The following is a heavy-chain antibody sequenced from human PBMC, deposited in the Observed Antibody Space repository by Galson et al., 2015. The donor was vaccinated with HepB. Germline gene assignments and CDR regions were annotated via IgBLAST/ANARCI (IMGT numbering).Heavy chain of an antibody. CDR2: IYYSGST. Sequence: SETLSLTCTVSGGSISSYYWSWIRQPPGKGLEWIGYIYYSGSTNYNPSLKSRVTISVDTSKNQFSLKLSSVTAADTAVYYCARDQLLWFGESPFYYYYGMDVWGQGTTVTVSS. J-gene: IGHJ6*02. D-gene: IGHD3-10*01. CDR1: GGSISSYY. V-gene: IGHV4-59*01. CDR3: ARDQLLWFGESPFYYYYGMDV.